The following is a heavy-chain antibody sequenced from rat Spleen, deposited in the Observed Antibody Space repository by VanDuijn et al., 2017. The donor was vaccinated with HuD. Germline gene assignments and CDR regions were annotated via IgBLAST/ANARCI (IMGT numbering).Heavy chain of an antibody. V-gene: IGHV5-29*01. J-gene: IGHJ4*01. Sequence: EVQLVESDGGLVQPGRSLKLSCAASGFTFSDYYMAWVRQAPTKGLEWVATINYDGSSTYYRDSVKGRFTISRDNAKSTLYLQMSSLKSEDTATYYCTRLGDTHYGYNPLDAWGQGASVTVSS. CDR2: INYDGSST. CDR1: GFTFSDYY. CDR3: TRLGDTHYGYNPLDA. D-gene: IGHD1-9*01.